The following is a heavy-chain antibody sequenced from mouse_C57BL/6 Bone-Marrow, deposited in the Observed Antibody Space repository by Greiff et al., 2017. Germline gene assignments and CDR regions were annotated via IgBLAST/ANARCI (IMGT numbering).Heavy chain of an antibody. CDR1: GYTFTDYY. Sequence: VQLQQSGPELVKPGASVKISCKASGYTFTDYYMNWVKQSHGKSLEWIGEINPNNGGTSYNQKFKGKATLTVDKSSSTAYMELRSLTSEDSAVYYCADYYGKGDYAMDYWGQGTSVTVSS. CDR3: ADYYGKGDYAMDY. V-gene: IGHV1-26*01. J-gene: IGHJ4*01. D-gene: IGHD2-1*01. CDR2: INPNNGGT.